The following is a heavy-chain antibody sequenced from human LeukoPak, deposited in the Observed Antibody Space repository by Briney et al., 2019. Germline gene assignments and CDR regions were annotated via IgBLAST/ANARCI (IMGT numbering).Heavy chain of an antibody. CDR3: ARGSSGWAGDCFDP. CDR2: INPNSGGT. J-gene: IGHJ5*02. D-gene: IGHD6-19*01. Sequence: ASVKVSCKASGYTFTGYYKHRVRQAPGQGPEWMGWINPNSGGTNYAQKFQGRVTMTRDTSISTAYMELSRLRSDDTAVYYCARGSSGWAGDCFDPWGQGTLVTVSS. V-gene: IGHV1-2*02. CDR1: GYTFTGYY.